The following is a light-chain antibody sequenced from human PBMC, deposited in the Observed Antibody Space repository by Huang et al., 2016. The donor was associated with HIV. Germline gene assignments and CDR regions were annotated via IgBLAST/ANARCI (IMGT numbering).Light chain of an antibody. CDR1: QDISNY. CDR2: DAS. V-gene: IGKV1-33*01. CDR3: QQYDNFPPT. Sequence: DIQMTQSPSSLSASIGDRVTITCQASQDISNYLNWYLQKPGKAPKLLLYDASSLEKGVPSRFSGSGSGTDFTFTISSLQPEDVATYYCQQYDNFPPTFGQGTKVEIK. J-gene: IGKJ1*01.